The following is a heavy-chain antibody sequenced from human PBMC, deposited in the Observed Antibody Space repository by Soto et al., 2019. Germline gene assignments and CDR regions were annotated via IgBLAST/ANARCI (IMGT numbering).Heavy chain of an antibody. J-gene: IGHJ6*02. CDR1: GFTISTYG. CDR3: AKESIAVTGYYYYGMDV. D-gene: IGHD6-19*01. V-gene: IGHV3-30*18. CDR2: ISYDESNK. Sequence: QVHLVESGRGVVQPGRSLRLSCAASGFTISTYGMHWVRQAPGKGLEWVAVISYDESNKYYGDSVEGRFTISKDNSKNTLYLQLNSLRTEDTAVYYCAKESIAVTGYYYYGMDVWGQGTTVTVSS.